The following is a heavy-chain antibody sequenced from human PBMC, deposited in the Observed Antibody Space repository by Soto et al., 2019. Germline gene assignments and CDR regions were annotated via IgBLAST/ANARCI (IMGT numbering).Heavy chain of an antibody. CDR3: GRDQSGIGYYVDWFDP. CDR1: GYTFTGYY. D-gene: IGHD3-10*02. J-gene: IGHJ5*02. Sequence: ASVKVSCKASGYTFTGYYMHWVRQAPGQGPEWMGWINASNGNTYYSEKFEGRVTFTRDTAATTVNMELTSLTSEDTAIYYCGRDQSGIGYYVDWFDPWGQGTLVTVSS. CDR2: INASNGNT. V-gene: IGHV1-3*01.